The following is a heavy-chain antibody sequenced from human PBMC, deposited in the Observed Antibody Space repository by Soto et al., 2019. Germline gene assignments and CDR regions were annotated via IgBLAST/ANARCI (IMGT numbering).Heavy chain of an antibody. D-gene: IGHD2-21*02. CDR2: IIPRSAKS. V-gene: IGHV1-69*06. Sequence: SVNLSCKTSGDTISIYSITWMRQVPGQGLEWMGGIIPRSAKSNYAQKFQGRVTMTEDTSTDTAYMELSSLRSEDTAVYYCATQIYCGGDCYVDYWGQGTLVTVSS. CDR3: ATQIYCGGDCYVDY. CDR1: GDTISIYS. J-gene: IGHJ4*02.